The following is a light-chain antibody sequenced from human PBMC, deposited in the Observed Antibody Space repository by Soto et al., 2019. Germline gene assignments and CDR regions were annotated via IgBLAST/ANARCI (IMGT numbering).Light chain of an antibody. V-gene: IGKV3-15*01. Sequence: EIVMTQSPATLSVSPGERATLSCRASQSVSNNLAWYQQKPGQAPRLLIYGASTRATGIPARFSGSGSGTEFTLTLSSLQSEDFAVYYCQQYNNCPPETFGPGTKVDIK. CDR1: QSVSNN. CDR3: QQYNNCPPET. CDR2: GAS. J-gene: IGKJ3*01.